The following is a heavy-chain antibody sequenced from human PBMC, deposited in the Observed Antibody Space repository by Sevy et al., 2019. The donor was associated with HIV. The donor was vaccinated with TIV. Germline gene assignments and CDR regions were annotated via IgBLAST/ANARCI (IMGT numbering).Heavy chain of an antibody. Sequence: GGSLRLSCAASGFTFSSYSMNWVRQAPGKGLEWVSSISSSSSYIYYADSVKGRFTISRDNAKNSLYLQMISLGAEDTAVYYCAREYCSGGSCSDYYYYYMDVWGKGTTVTVSS. CDR1: GFTFSSYS. J-gene: IGHJ6*03. CDR2: ISSSSSYI. V-gene: IGHV3-21*01. D-gene: IGHD2-15*01. CDR3: AREYCSGGSCSDYYYYYMDV.